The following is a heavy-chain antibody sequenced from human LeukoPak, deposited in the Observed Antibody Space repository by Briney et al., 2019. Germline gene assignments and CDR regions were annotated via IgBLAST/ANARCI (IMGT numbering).Heavy chain of an antibody. CDR1: GFSFGKYW. Sequence: GGSLRLSCVASGFSFGKYWMSWVRQAPGKGLEWVANIKLDGSEKNYVDSVKGRFTISRDNTKNSLYLQMNSLRVEDTAVYFCARETESWNTQYYFDYWGQGSLLTVSS. J-gene: IGHJ4*02. CDR3: ARETESWNTQYYFDY. V-gene: IGHV3-7*01. CDR2: IKLDGSEK. D-gene: IGHD1/OR15-1a*01.